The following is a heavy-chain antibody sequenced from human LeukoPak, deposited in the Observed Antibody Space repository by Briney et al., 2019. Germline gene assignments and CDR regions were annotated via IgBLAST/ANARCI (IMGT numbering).Heavy chain of an antibody. CDR2: IIPILGIA. D-gene: IGHD6-19*01. V-gene: IGHV1-69*04. J-gene: IGHJ4*02. CDR3: ARGSGSSGWYGGCFDY. CDR1: GGTFSSYA. Sequence: ASVKVSRKASGGTFSSYAISWVRQAPGQGLEWMGRIIPILGIANYAQKFQGRVTITADKSTSTAYMELSSLRSEDTAVYYCARGSGSSGWYGGCFDYWGQGTLVTVSS.